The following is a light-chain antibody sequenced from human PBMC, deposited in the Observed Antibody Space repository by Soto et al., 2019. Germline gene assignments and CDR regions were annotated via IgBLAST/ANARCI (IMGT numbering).Light chain of an antibody. J-gene: IGKJ1*01. CDR1: QSVGGNY. Sequence: EIVLTQSPGTLSLSPGERATLSCRASQSVGGNYLAWYQQRPGQAPRLLIYGASSRATGVADRFSGGGSGTDFPLTIGRLEPEDFAVYYCQQYGSSPPLTFGQGTKVEIK. V-gene: IGKV3-20*01. CDR2: GAS. CDR3: QQYGSSPPLT.